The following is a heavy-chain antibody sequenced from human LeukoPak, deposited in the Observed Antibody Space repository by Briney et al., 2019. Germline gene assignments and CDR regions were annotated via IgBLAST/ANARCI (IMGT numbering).Heavy chain of an antibody. J-gene: IGHJ3*02. D-gene: IGHD6-13*01. CDR1: GGSISSSNW. V-gene: IGHV4-4*02. CDR3: ASALPTIAALDAFDI. CDR2: INHSGST. Sequence: PSETLSLTCAVSGGSISSSNWWSWVRQPPGKGLEWIGEINHSGSTNYNPSLKSRVTISVDTSKNQFSLKLSSVTAADTAVYYCASALPTIAALDAFDIWGQGTMVTVSS.